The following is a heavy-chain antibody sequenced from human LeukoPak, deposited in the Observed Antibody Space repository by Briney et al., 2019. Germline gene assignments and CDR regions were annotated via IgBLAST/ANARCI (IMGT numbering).Heavy chain of an antibody. Sequence: PGGSLRLSCAASGFTFSSYAMSWVRQAPGKGLEWVSAISGSGGSTYYADSVKGRFTISRDNSKNTLYLQMNSLRAEDTAVYYCAKDSTGPQYSSGWYWGQGTLVTVSS. CDR3: AKDSTGPQYSSGWY. J-gene: IGHJ4*02. V-gene: IGHV3-23*01. CDR1: GFTFSSYA. CDR2: ISGSGGST. D-gene: IGHD6-19*01.